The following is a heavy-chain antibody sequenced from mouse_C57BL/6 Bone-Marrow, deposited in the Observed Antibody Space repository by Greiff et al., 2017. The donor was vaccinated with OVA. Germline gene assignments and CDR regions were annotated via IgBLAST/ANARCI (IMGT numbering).Heavy chain of an antibody. CDR2: ISSGGSYT. J-gene: IGHJ3*01. V-gene: IGHV5-6*02. CDR1: GFTFSSYG. Sequence: EVKLVESGGDLVKPGGSLKLSCAASGFTFSSYGMSWVRQTPDKRLEWVATISSGGSYTYYPDSVKGRFTISRDNAKNTLYLQMSSLKSEDTAMYYCADYDYEGAWFAYWGQGTLVTVSA. D-gene: IGHD2-4*01. CDR3: ADYDYEGAWFAY.